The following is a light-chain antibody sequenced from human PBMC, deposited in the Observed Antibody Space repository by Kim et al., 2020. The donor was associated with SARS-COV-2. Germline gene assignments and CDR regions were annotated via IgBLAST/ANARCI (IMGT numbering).Light chain of an antibody. V-gene: IGLV2-11*01. CDR2: SVT. CDR1: GSDVGAYTY. J-gene: IGLJ3*02. CDR3: CSFAGMYTHV. Sequence: QSALTQPRSVSGSPGQSVTISCTGTGSDVGAYTYISWYQQHTGKAPKLIIYSVTERPSGVPDRFSGSKSGPTASLTISGLQADDEVDYYCCSFAGMYTHVFGGGTKVTVL.